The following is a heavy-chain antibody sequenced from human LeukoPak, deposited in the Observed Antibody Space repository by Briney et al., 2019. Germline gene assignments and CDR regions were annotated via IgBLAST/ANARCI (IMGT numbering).Heavy chain of an antibody. J-gene: IGHJ5*02. CDR2: IYYSGST. Sequence: SETLSLTCTVSNSSISSYYWSWIRQPPGKGLEWIGYIYYSGSTTYNPSLKSRVTISLDTSKNQFSLKLSSVTVADTAVYYCAREYYYGSGSYGWFDPWGQGTLVTVSS. CDR3: AREYYYGSGSYGWFDP. V-gene: IGHV4-59*01. CDR1: NSSISSYY. D-gene: IGHD3-10*01.